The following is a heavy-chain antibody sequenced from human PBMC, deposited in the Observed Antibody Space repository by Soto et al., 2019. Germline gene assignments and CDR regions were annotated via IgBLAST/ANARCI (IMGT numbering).Heavy chain of an antibody. V-gene: IGHV1-18*01. CDR3: ARAPQTVAGAGIWY. J-gene: IGHJ4*02. Sequence: QVQLVQSGAEVKKPGASVKVSCKASGYTFSSYGISWVRQAPGQGLEWMGWISGYNGDTNYAQKYQGRVTMTTDTSTSTAYMELRSLRSDDTAVYYCARAPQTVAGAGIWYWGQGTLVTVSS. CDR1: GYTFSSYG. CDR2: ISGYNGDT. D-gene: IGHD6-13*01.